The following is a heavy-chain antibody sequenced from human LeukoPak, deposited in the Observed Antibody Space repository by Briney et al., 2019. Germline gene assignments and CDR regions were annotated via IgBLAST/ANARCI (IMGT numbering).Heavy chain of an antibody. D-gene: IGHD4/OR15-4a*01. CDR2: IYYSGST. CDR1: GGSISSYY. V-gene: IGHV4-59*01. Sequence: SETLSLTCTVSGGSISSYYWSWIRQPPGKGLEWIGYIYYSGSTNYNPSLKSRVTISVDTSKNQLSLKLNSVTAADTAVYYCARDITSGYGAFDPWGQGTLVTVSS. CDR3: ARDITSGYGAFDP. J-gene: IGHJ5*02.